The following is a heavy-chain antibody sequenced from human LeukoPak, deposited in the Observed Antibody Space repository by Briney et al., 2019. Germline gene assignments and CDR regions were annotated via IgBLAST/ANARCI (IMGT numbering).Heavy chain of an antibody. J-gene: IGHJ3*01. CDR1: GGSISYYY. Sequence: PSETLSLTCTVSGGSISYYYWNWIRQPAGKGLEWIGFVYYTGSTNYSPSLKSRVTISVDTSKNQFSLKLRSVTAADTAVYYCARISSSNWYNERGAFDVWGQGTMVTVSS. CDR2: VYYTGST. CDR3: ARISSSNWYNERGAFDV. D-gene: IGHD6-13*01. V-gene: IGHV4-59*01.